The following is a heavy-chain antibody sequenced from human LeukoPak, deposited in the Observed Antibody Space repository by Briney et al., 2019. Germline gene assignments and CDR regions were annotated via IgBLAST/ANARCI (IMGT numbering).Heavy chain of an antibody. J-gene: IGHJ3*02. Sequence: SETLSLTCTVSGGSISSSSYYWGWIRQPPGEGLEWIGSIYYSGSTYYNPSLKSRVTISVDTSKNQFSLKLSSVTAADTAVYYCARGSSRSRIWGQGTMVTVSS. D-gene: IGHD3-10*01. CDR1: GGSISSSSYY. CDR3: ARGSSRSRI. V-gene: IGHV4-39*07. CDR2: IYYSGST.